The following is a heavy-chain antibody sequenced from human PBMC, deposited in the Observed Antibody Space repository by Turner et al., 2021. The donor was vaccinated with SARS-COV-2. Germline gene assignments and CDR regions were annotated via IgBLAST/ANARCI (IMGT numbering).Heavy chain of an antibody. J-gene: IGHJ5*01. Sequence: HVQLQESGPGLVKPSETLSVTCTVSGGSISSDFWSWIRQPPGKGLEWIGYIYYRGSTNYNPSLKSRVTMSVDTSKNQFSLKLRSVTAADTAVYYCARELRFNWLDSWGQGTLVTVSS. CDR1: GGSISSDF. CDR3: ARELRFNWLDS. V-gene: IGHV4-59*01. CDR2: IYYRGST. D-gene: IGHD3-3*01.